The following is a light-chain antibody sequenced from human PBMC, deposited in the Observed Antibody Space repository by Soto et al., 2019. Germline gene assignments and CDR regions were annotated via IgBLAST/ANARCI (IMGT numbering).Light chain of an antibody. V-gene: IGKV1-5*03. J-gene: IGKJ5*01. Sequence: QVTQSPSTLSASVGDRVXXTXRARQNXYTWLAWYQQKPGXXXXLLMHKASTLETGLPSRFGGSRFGTDFTLTISRRQPEDIATYYCHEYDKLPITFGQGTRLQTK. CDR3: HEYDKLPIT. CDR1: QNXYTW. CDR2: KAS.